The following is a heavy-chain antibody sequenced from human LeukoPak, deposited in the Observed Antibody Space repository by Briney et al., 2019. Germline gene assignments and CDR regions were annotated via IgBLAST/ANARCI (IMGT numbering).Heavy chain of an antibody. Sequence: PSQTLSLTCIVSGGSISSGDFYWSWIRQPPGKGLEWIGYFFYSGSTYYNPSLKSRVTISVDTSKNQFSLKLSSVTAADTAVYYCARGAMVAATRSFYYGMDIWGQGTTVTVSS. J-gene: IGHJ6*02. CDR2: FFYSGST. CDR1: GGSISSGDFY. V-gene: IGHV4-30-4*01. CDR3: ARGAMVAATRSFYYGMDI. D-gene: IGHD2-15*01.